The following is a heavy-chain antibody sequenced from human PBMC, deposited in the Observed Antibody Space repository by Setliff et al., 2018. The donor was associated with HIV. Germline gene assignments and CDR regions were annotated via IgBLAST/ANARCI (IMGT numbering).Heavy chain of an antibody. J-gene: IGHJ4*02. CDR1: GGSFSGYY. CDR3: ARGLGRGSGTYYNPPGY. V-gene: IGHV4-34*01. CDR2: INHSGNT. Sequence: SETLSLTCAFNGGSFSGYYWMWIRQSPGEGLEWIGEINHSGNTNYNPSLKSRVTMSGDTSKNQFTLNLTSVTAADTAVYFCARGLGRGSGTYYNPPGYWGPGTLVTVSS. D-gene: IGHD3-10*01.